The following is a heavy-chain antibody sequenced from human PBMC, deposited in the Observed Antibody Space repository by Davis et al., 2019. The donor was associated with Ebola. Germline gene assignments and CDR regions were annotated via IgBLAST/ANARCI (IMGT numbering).Heavy chain of an antibody. V-gene: IGHV5-10-1*01. Sequence: PGGSLRLSCQASGYSFPNHWITWVRQMPGKGLEWMGRIDPSDSETNYSPSTQGHVTISADKSITTAYLQWSSLEASDTGMYYCAKSPRGGVYDFGMDVWGQGTTVTVSS. J-gene: IGHJ6*02. CDR3: AKSPRGGVYDFGMDV. CDR2: IDPSDSET. CDR1: GYSFPNHW.